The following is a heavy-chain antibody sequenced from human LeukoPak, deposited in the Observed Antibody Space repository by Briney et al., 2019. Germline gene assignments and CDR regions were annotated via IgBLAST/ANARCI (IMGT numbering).Heavy chain of an antibody. CDR3: ATTTIRLGY. J-gene: IGHJ4*02. CDR2: IYYSGRT. V-gene: IGHV4-39*07. CDR1: GGSISSSSLY. Sequence: SETLSLTCTVSGGSISSSSLYWGWIRQPPGKGLEWIGSIYYSGRTYYNPSLKSRVTISIDTSKNQFSLKLSSVTAADTAVYYCATTTIRLGYWGQGTLVTVSS. D-gene: IGHD1-26*01.